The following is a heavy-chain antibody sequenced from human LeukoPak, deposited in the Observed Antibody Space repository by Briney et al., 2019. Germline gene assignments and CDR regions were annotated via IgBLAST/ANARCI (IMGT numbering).Heavy chain of an antibody. CDR2: INPSGGST. D-gene: IGHD3-9*01. V-gene: IGHV1-46*01. J-gene: IGHJ5*02. CDR1: GYTFTSYY. Sequence: ASVKVSCKASGYTFTSYYMHWVRQAPGQGLEWMGIINPSGGSTSYAQKFQGRVTMTTDTSTSTAYMELRSLRSDDTAVYYCARDVRYYDILSLDPWGQGTLVTVSS. CDR3: ARDVRYYDILSLDP.